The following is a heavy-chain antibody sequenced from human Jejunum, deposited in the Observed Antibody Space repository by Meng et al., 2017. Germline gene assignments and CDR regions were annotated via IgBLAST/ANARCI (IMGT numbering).Heavy chain of an antibody. D-gene: IGHD3-22*01. Sequence: GGSLSLSCAAAGFNFHCDAMHWVRQAPGKGLEWVAGVSFDGTDTFYADSVKGRSTISRGNSKNTLFLQMNGLRAEDTAMYYCARSGGFSSEYPWGQGTLVTVSS. CDR2: VSFDGTDT. J-gene: IGHJ5*02. CDR3: ARSGGFSSEYP. CDR1: GFNFHCDA. V-gene: IGHV3-30*01.